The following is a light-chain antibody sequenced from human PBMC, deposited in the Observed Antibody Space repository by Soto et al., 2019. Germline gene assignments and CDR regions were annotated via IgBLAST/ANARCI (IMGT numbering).Light chain of an antibody. CDR1: QSVSSNY. CDR3: QQYGYSPIT. V-gene: IGKV3-20*01. J-gene: IGKJ5*01. Sequence: EIVLTHSPGTLSLSPCERVTLSFSAGQSVSSNYLAWYQQKPGQAPRLLIYAASSRATGIPDRFSGSGSGTDFTLTIDGLEPEDFVVYYCQQYGYSPITFGQGTRLEIK. CDR2: AAS.